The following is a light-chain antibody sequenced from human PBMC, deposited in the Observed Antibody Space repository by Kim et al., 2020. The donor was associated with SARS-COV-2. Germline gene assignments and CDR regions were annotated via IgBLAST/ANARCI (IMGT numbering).Light chain of an antibody. V-gene: IGKV1-12*01. CDR2: GAS. CDR3: QQANSFPPGT. Sequence: IQLTQSPSSVSASVGDRVTITCRASQDINTWLGWYQQKRGKAPKLLIYGASNLQSGVPSRFSGSGSGTDFTLTISRLQPDDCATYYCQQANSFPPGTFGQGTKVDIK. CDR1: QDINTW. J-gene: IGKJ1*01.